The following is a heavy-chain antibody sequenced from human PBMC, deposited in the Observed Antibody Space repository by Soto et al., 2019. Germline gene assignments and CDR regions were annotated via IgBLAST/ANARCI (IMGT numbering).Heavy chain of an antibody. D-gene: IGHD3-22*01. V-gene: IGHV4-30-4*02. CDR3: ARGLDYYDSSGPGGNWFDP. CDR2: IYSSGNT. CDR1: GGSISSSDYY. Sequence: TSETLSLTCTVSGGSISSSDYYWSWIRQPPGKGLEWIGYIYSSGNTYYNPSLKSRLTISVDTSKNQFSLKLSSVTAADTAVYYCARGLDYYDSSGPGGNWFDPWGQGTLVTVSS. J-gene: IGHJ5*02.